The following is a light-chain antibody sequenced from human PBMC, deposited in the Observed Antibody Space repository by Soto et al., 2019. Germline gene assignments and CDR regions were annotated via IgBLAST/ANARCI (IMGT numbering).Light chain of an antibody. J-gene: IGKJ4*01. V-gene: IGKV3-20*01. Sequence: EIVLTQSPGTLSLSPGERGTLSCRASQSVSSSYLAWYQQKPGQAPRLLIYGASSRATGIPGRFSGSGSGTDFTLTISRLEPEDFAVYYCQQYGSSPLTFGGGTKVEIK. CDR1: QSVSSSY. CDR3: QQYGSSPLT. CDR2: GAS.